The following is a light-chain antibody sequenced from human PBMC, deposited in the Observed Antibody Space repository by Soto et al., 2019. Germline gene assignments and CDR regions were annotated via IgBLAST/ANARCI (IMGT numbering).Light chain of an antibody. CDR1: SSNIGSNT. V-gene: IGLV1-44*01. CDR3: AAWDDSLNGLV. Sequence: QSVLTQPPSASGTPGQRVIISCSGSSSNIGSNTVNWYQQLPGTAPKLLIYSNDQRPSGVPDRFCASKSGTAASLAISGLQAEVEADYYCAAWDDSLNGLVFGGGTKVTVL. J-gene: IGLJ3*02. CDR2: SND.